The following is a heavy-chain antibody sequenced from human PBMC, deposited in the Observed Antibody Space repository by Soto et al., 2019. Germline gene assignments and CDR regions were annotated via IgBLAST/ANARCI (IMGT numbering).Heavy chain of an antibody. CDR2: ISGGGGST. J-gene: IGHJ4*02. Sequence: GGSLRLSCAASGFTFSSYAMSWVRQAPGKGLEWVSAISGGGGSTYYADSVKGRFTISRDNSKNTLYLQMNGLRAEDTAVYYCAKDGRRWDLPADYWGKGALVTV. CDR3: AKDGRRWDLPADY. D-gene: IGHD1-26*01. V-gene: IGHV3-23*01. CDR1: GFTFSSYA.